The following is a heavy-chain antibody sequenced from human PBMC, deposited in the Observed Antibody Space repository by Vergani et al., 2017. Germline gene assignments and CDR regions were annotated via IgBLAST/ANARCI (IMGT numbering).Heavy chain of an antibody. J-gene: IGHJ4*02. CDR3: ARATCSGGSCYRGFEY. Sequence: QVQLVQSGAEVKKPGSSVKVSCKASGGTFSSYALNWVRQAPGQGLEWMGNIIPSLATTIYAQKFQGRVTITADESTSTAYMELSSLKSEDTAVFYYARATCSGGSCYRGFEYWGQGSLITVSS. V-gene: IGHV1-69*11. CDR1: GGTFSSYA. D-gene: IGHD2-15*01. CDR2: IIPSLATT.